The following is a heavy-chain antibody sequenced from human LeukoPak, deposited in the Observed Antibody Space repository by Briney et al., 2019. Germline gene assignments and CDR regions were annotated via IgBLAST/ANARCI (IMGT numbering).Heavy chain of an antibody. CDR1: GFTFSSYG. J-gene: IGHJ4*02. D-gene: IGHD3-10*01. CDR3: AKETPPVLLWFGELLSYFDY. CDR2: ISYDGSNK. Sequence: GGSLRLSCAASGFTFSSYGMHWVRQAPGKGLEWVAVISYDGSNKYYADSVKGRFTISRDNSKNTLYLQMNSLRAEDTAVYYCAKETPPVLLWFGELLSYFDYWGQGTLVTVSS. V-gene: IGHV3-30*18.